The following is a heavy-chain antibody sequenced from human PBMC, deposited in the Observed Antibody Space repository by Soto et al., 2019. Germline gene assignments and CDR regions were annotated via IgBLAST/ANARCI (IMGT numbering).Heavy chain of an antibody. Sequence: EVQLLESGGGLVQPGGSLRLFCAASGFTFSSYAMSWVRQAPGKGLEWVSAISGSGDNTFYADSVKGRFTTSRDNSKNTLFLQMNSLRAEDTAVYYCAKDLGLGGGSCYGNWGQGTLVTVSS. V-gene: IGHV3-23*01. D-gene: IGHD2-15*01. CDR1: GFTFSSYA. J-gene: IGHJ4*02. CDR3: AKDLGLGGGSCYGN. CDR2: ISGSGDNT.